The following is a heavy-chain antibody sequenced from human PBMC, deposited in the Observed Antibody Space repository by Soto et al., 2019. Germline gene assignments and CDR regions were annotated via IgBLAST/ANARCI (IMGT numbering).Heavy chain of an antibody. V-gene: IGHV3-23*01. J-gene: IGHJ4*02. D-gene: IGHD7-27*01. CDR1: GFTFSIFA. CDR3: AKEVSLGSTVDLGY. CDR2: ISGSGGST. Sequence: EVQLLESGGDLVQPGGSLRLSCAASGFTFSIFAMSWVRQSPGKGLEWVSTISGSGGSTYYADAVKGRFSISRDNSMGTLYLQMKNLRVEDTAIYYCAKEVSLGSTVDLGYWGQGTLVTVSS.